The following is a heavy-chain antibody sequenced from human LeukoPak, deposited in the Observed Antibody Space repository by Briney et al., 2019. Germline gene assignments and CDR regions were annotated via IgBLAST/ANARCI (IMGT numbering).Heavy chain of an antibody. V-gene: IGHV3-23*01. CDR3: AKQTRTTTAPDY. D-gene: IGHD1-1*01. J-gene: IGHJ4*02. CDR2: ISGSGDNT. Sequence: PGGSLRLPCAASGFSFSTYAMSWVRQAPGKGLEWVSTISGSGDNTYYADSLKGRFTISRDSSKNTLYLQMNSLRAEDTAVYYCAKQTRTTTAPDYWGQGTLVTVSS. CDR1: GFSFSTYA.